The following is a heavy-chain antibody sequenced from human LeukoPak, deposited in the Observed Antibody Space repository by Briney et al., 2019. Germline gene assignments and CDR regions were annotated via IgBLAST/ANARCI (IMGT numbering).Heavy chain of an antibody. V-gene: IGHV3-43*02. CDR3: TKDIGERGYSVH. CDR1: GFTFDDYA. J-gene: IGHJ4*02. D-gene: IGHD5/OR15-5a*01. CDR2: ISGDGDST. Sequence: GGSLRLSCAASGFTFDDYAMHWVRQAPGKGLEWVSLISGDGDSTYYADSLRGRFTISRDNSKNSLYLQMNSLRTEDTAFYYCTKDIGERGYSVHWGQGTLVTVSS.